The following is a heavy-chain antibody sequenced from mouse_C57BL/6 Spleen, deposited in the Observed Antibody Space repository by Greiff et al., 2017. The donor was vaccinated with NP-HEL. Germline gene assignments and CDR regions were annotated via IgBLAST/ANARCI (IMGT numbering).Heavy chain of an antibody. CDR3: ARNSAGAMDY. Sequence: QVHVKQPGAELVKPGASVKLSCKASGYTFTSYWMHWVKQRPGQGLEWIGMIHPNSGSTNYNEKFKSKATLTVDKSSSTAYMQLSSLTSEDSAVYYCARNSAGAMDYWGQGTSVTVSS. J-gene: IGHJ4*01. V-gene: IGHV1-64*01. CDR2: IHPNSGST. CDR1: GYTFTSYW.